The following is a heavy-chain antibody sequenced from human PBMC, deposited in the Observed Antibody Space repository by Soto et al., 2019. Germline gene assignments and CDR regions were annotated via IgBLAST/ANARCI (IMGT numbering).Heavy chain of an antibody. V-gene: IGHV1-69*13. CDR1: GGTFSSYA. D-gene: IGHD3-16*02. J-gene: IGHJ6*02. CDR2: IIPIFGTA. CDR3: ARDLIGRPGYYYYYGMDV. Sequence: ASVKVSCKASGGTFSSYAISWVRQAPGQGLEWMGGIIPIFGTANYAQKFQGRVTITADESTSTAYMELSSLRSEDTAVYYCARDLIGRPGYYYYYGMDVWGQGTTVTVSS.